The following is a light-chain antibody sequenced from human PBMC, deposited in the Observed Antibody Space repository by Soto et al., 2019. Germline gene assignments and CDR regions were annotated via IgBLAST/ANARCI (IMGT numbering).Light chain of an antibody. Sequence: DIVLTQSPAPPSLSPGERATLSCMSIQSVSSNYLAWYQQKPGQAPRLLIYGASTRATGIPDRFSGSGSGTDFTLTISRLEPEDSAVYYCQQYGSSPTWTFGQGTKVDI. CDR1: QSVSSNY. CDR2: GAS. J-gene: IGKJ1*01. V-gene: IGKV3-20*01. CDR3: QQYGSSPTWT.